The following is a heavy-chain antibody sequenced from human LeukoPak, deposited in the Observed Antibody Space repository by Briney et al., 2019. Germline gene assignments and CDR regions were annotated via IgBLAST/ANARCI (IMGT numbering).Heavy chain of an antibody. V-gene: IGHV3-30*18. CDR2: ISSDISNK. J-gene: IGHJ4*02. Sequence: GGSLRLSCAASGFTFSSYGMHWVRQAPGKGLDWVAVISSDISNKYYADSVKGRFTISRDNSKNTLYLQMNSLRAGDTAVYYCAKDSTVVTDYFDYWGQGTLVTVSS. CDR3: AKDSTVVTDYFDY. D-gene: IGHD4-23*01. CDR1: GFTFSSYG.